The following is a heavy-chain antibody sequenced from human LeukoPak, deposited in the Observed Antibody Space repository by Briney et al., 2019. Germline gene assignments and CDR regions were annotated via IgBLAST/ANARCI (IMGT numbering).Heavy chain of an antibody. V-gene: IGHV3-20*04. CDR1: GFTFSNYW. Sequence: GGSLRLSCVASGFTFSNYWMHWVRQAPGKGLEWVSGITWNAGTTNYADSVKGRFTISRDNAKNSLYLQMNSLRAEDTALYYCARDLTLKGVCDYWGQGTLVTVSS. CDR2: ITWNAGTT. D-gene: IGHD2-8*01. J-gene: IGHJ4*02. CDR3: ARDLTLKGVCDY.